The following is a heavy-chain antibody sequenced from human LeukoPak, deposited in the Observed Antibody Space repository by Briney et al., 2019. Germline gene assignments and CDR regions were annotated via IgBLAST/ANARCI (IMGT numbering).Heavy chain of an antibody. Sequence: GGSLRLSCAASGFTFSNYWMTWVRQAPGKGLEWVAHINQDGSEEHYMDSVKARFTISKDNAKNSLSLQMNSLRAEDTAVYYCVRDGGVSGYDLLDYWGQGTLVTVSS. CDR1: GFTFSNYW. J-gene: IGHJ4*02. D-gene: IGHD5-12*01. CDR2: INQDGSEE. CDR3: VRDGGVSGYDLLDY. V-gene: IGHV3-7*01.